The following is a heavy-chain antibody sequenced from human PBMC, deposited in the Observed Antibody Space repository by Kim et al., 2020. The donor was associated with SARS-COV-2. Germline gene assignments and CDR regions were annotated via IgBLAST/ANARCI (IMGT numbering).Heavy chain of an antibody. D-gene: IGHD3-10*01. V-gene: IGHV4-34*01. CDR2: INHSGST. J-gene: IGHJ6*02. CDR1: GGSFSGYY. Sequence: SETLSLTCAVYGGSFSGYYWSWIRQPPGKGLEWIGEINHSGSTNYNPSLKSRVTISVDTSKNQFSLKLSSVTAADTAVYYCARGRGYFGNYYGMDVWGQGTTVTVSS. CDR3: ARGRGYFGNYYGMDV.